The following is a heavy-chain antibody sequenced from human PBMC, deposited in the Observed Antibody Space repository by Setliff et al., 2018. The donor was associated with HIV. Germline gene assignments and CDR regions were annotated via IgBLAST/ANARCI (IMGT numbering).Heavy chain of an antibody. CDR2: IIPMFGTG. CDR3: AGPRGDEAFDI. V-gene: IGHV1-69*05. CDR1: GGTFSSYG. J-gene: IGHJ3*02. Sequence: ASVKVSCKASGGTFSSYGISWVRQAPGQGLEWMGAIIPMFGTGFYAQKFQGRVTITTDESTSTAYMELGSLRSEDTAVYYCAGPRGDEAFDIWGQGTMVTVSS. D-gene: IGHD3-10*01.